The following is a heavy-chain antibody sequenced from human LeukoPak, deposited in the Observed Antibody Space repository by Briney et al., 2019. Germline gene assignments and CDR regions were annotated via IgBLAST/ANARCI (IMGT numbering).Heavy chain of an antibody. J-gene: IGHJ4*02. CDR3: ARDPRSGNYLDY. V-gene: IGHV4-59*01. CDR2: IYYSGTT. Sequence: SETLSLTCTVSGGSITSYYWSWIRQPPGKGLEWIGYIYYSGTTSYNPSLKSRVTISVDTSKNQFSLKLTSVTAADTAVYYCARDPRSGNYLDYWGQGTLVTVSS. D-gene: IGHD3-10*01. CDR1: GGSITSYY.